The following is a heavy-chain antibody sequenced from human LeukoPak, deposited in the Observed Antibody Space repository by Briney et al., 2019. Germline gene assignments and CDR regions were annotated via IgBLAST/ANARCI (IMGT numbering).Heavy chain of an antibody. D-gene: IGHD3-10*01. V-gene: IGHV1-24*01. J-gene: IGHJ3*02. CDR1: GYTLTELS. CDR2: FDPEDGET. CDR3: ATDRASMVRGVIHNAFDI. Sequence: ASVKVSCKVSGYTLTELSMHWVRQAPGKGLEWMGGFDPEDGETIYAQKFQGRVTMTEDTSTDTAYMELSSLRSEDTAVYYCATDRASMVRGVIHNAFDIWGQGTMVTVSS.